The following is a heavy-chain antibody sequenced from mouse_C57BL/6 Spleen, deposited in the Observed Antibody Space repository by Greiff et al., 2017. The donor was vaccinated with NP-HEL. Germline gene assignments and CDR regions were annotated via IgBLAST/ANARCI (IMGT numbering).Heavy chain of an antibody. D-gene: IGHD1-1*01. CDR2: IDPSDSYT. CDR3: ARVGAFGDYGFAY. V-gene: IGHV1-69*01. CDR1: GYTFTSYW. Sequence: QVQLQQPGAELVMPGASVKLSCKASGYTFTSYWMHWVKQRPGQGLEWIGEIDPSDSYTNYNQKFKGKSTLTVDKSSSTAYMQLSSLTSEDSAVYYCARVGAFGDYGFAYWGQGTLVTVSA. J-gene: IGHJ3*01.